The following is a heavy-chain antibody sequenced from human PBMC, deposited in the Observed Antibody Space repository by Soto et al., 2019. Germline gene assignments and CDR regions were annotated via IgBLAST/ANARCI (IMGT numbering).Heavy chain of an antibody. Sequence: PGGSLRLSCAASGFTFSDAWMSWVRQAPGKGLDWVGRIKSKSDGGTTEYAARVRGRFTISRDDSKNTLYLQINSLKTEDTAVYYCTTDLWRIAVVVGSTGYFSPWGQGTPVTVS. CDR3: TTDLWRIAVVVGSTGYFSP. CDR1: GFTFSDAW. V-gene: IGHV3-15*01. D-gene: IGHD2-15*01. J-gene: IGHJ5*02. CDR2: IKSKSDGGTT.